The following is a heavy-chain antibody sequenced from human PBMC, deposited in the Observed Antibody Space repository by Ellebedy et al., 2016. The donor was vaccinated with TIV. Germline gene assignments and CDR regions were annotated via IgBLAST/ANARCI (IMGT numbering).Heavy chain of an antibody. D-gene: IGHD3-3*01. V-gene: IGHV1-46*01. CDR2: INPSGGST. J-gene: IGHJ3*02. Sequence: AASVKVSCKAFGYTFTSYYMHWVRQAPGQGLEWMGIINPSGGSTTYAQKFQGRVTMTRDTSTSTVYMELSSLRSEDTAVYYCEVRSGAFDIWGQGTMVTVSS. CDR1: GYTFTSYY. CDR3: EVRSGAFDI.